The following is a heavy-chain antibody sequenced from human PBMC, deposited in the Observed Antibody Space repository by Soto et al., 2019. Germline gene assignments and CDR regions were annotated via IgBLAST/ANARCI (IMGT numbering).Heavy chain of an antibody. V-gene: IGHV4-61*01. J-gene: IGHJ6*02. CDR2: IYYSGST. CDR3: ARVRAAAPRGIYYYYGMDV. Sequence: QVQLQESGPGLVKPSETLSLTCTVSGGSVSSGSYYWSWIRQPPGKGLEWIGYIYYSGSTNYNPSLKSRVTISVETSTNQFSLKLSSVTAADTAVYYCARVRAAAPRGIYYYYGMDVWGQGTTVTVSS. CDR1: GGSVSSGSYY. D-gene: IGHD6-13*01.